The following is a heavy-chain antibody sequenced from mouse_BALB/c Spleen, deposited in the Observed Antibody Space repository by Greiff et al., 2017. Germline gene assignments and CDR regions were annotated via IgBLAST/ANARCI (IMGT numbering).Heavy chain of an antibody. Sequence: EVKLMESGGGLVEPGGSLKLSCAASGFTFSSYTMSWVRQTPEKRLEWVAYISNGGGSTYYPDTVKGRFTISRDNAKNTLYLQMSSLKSEDTAMYYCARGGNYGSWFAYWGQGTLVTVSA. D-gene: IGHD2-1*01. CDR1: GFTFSSYT. CDR3: ARGGNYGSWFAY. J-gene: IGHJ3*01. CDR2: ISNGGGST. V-gene: IGHV5-12-2*01.